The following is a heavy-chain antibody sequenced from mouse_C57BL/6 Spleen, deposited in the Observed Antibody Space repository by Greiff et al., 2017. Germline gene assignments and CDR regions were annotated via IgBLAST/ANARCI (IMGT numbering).Heavy chain of an antibody. CDR2: IYPGSGST. Sequence: QVQLKQPGAELVKPGASVKMSCKASGYTFTSYWITWVKQRPGQGLEWIGDIYPGSGSTNYNEKFKSKATLTVDTSSSTAYMQLSSLTSEDSAVYYCARWGLLRRSSYAMDYWGQGTSVTVSS. CDR1: GYTFTSYW. V-gene: IGHV1-55*01. D-gene: IGHD1-1*01. CDR3: ARWGLLRRSSYAMDY. J-gene: IGHJ4*01.